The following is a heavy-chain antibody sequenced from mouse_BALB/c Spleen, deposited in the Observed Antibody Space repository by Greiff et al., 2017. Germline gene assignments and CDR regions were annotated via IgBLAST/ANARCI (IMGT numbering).Heavy chain of an antibody. CDR2: IYPGDGDT. CDR3: ARVRYDYDGGAMDY. J-gene: IGHJ4*01. CDR1: GYAFSSYW. V-gene: IGHV1-80*01. D-gene: IGHD2-4*01. Sequence: QVQLQQSGAELVRPGSSVKISCKASGYAFSSYWMNWVKQRPGQGLEWIGQIYPGDGDTNYNGKFKGKATLTADKSSSTAYMQLSSLTSEDSAVYFCARVRYDYDGGAMDYWGQGTSVTVSS.